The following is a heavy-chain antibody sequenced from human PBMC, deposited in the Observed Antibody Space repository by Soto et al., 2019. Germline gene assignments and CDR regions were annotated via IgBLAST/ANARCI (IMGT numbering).Heavy chain of an antibody. CDR2: IWYDGSNK. Sequence: QVQLVESGGGVVQPGRSLRLSCAASGFTFSDYGMHWVRQAPGKGLEWVAIIWYDGSNKYYADSVKGRFTISRDNSKNTLFLQMNSLRAEDTAVYYCAIGGRIAAPVPFDYWGQGTLVTVSS. CDR1: GFTFSDYG. CDR3: AIGGRIAAPVPFDY. V-gene: IGHV3-33*01. D-gene: IGHD6-13*01. J-gene: IGHJ4*02.